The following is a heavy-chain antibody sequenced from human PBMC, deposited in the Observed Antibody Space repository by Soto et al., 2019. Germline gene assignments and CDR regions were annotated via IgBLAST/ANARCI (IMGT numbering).Heavy chain of an antibody. V-gene: IGHV2-5*02. D-gene: IGHD6-19*01. Sequence: QITLKESGPTLVKPTQTLAMNCTFSCFSFNTRGLGVSWIRQPPGKTLEWLAVTYWDDDRRYSPSLTDRLTITKDISTNQVVLTMTNMDPVDTGTYYCAHLVPGPLSFAYWGQGALVTVSS. CDR3: AHLVPGPLSFAY. CDR2: TYWDDDR. CDR1: CFSFNTRGLG. J-gene: IGHJ1*01.